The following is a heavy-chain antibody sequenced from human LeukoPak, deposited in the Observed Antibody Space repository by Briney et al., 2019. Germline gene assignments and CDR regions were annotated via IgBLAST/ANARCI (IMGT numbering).Heavy chain of an antibody. CDR3: ARGRYYDSSGYYSYYYYGTDG. Sequence: SETLSLTCAVYGVSFSGYYWSWIRQPPGKGLEWIGEINHSGSTNYNPSLKNRVTISVDTSKNQFSLKLSSVTAADTAVYYCARGRYYDSSGYYSYYYYGTDGWGQGRTVTV. CDR2: INHSGST. D-gene: IGHD3-22*01. V-gene: IGHV4-34*01. J-gene: IGHJ6*02. CDR1: GVSFSGYY.